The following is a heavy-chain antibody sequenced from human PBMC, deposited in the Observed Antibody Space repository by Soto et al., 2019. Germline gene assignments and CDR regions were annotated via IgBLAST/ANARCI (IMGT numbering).Heavy chain of an antibody. Sequence: GGSLRLSCAASGFTFSSYAMSWVRQATGKGLEWVSAISGSGGSTYYADSVKGRFTISRDNSKNTLYLQMNSLRAEDTAVYYCAKTMAAAGTGYYYYMDVWGKGTTVTVSS. J-gene: IGHJ6*03. CDR1: GFTFSSYA. CDR2: ISGSGGST. D-gene: IGHD6-13*01. CDR3: AKTMAAAGTGYYYYMDV. V-gene: IGHV3-23*01.